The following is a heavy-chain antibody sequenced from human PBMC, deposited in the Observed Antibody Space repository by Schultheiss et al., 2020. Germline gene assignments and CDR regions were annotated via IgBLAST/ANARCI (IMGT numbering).Heavy chain of an antibody. D-gene: IGHD1/OR15-1a*01. CDR1: GFTFTSSA. Sequence: SVKVSCKASGFTFTSSAVQWVRQARGQRLEWIGWIVVGSGNTNYAQKFQERVTITRDMSTSTAYMELSSLRSEDTAVYYCAADHSENKNSPLYYYGMDVWGKGTTVTVSA. V-gene: IGHV1-58*01. CDR3: AADHSENKNSPLYYYGMDV. CDR2: IVVGSGNT. J-gene: IGHJ6*04.